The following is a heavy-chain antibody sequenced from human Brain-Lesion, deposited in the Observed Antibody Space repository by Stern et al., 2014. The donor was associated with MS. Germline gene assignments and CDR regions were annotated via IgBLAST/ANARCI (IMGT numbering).Heavy chain of an antibody. CDR2: IFNSGST. Sequence: QVQLQESGPGLVKPSQTLSLSCTVSGGSISSGGYYWSWIRQPAGKGLEWIGRIFNSGSTSYHPSLKSRATISIDTPKTQFSLRLNPMTAADTAVYYCARGRVVPGFQYYATDVWGQGTTVIVSS. CDR3: ARGRVVPGFQYYATDV. CDR1: GGSISSGGYY. D-gene: IGHD2-2*01. V-gene: IGHV4-61*02. J-gene: IGHJ6*02.